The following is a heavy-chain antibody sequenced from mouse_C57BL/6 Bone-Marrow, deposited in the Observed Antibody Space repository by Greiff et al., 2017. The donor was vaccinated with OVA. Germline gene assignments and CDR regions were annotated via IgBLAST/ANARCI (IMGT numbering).Heavy chain of an antibody. V-gene: IGHV1-64*01. D-gene: IGHD2-3*01. CDR3: ARWVLRYFDV. Sequence: VQLQQPGAELVKPGASVKLSCKASGYTFTSYWMHWVKQRPGQGLEWIGMIHPNSGSTNYNEKFKSKATLTVDKSTSTAYMQLSSLTSEDSAVYYCARWVLRYFDVWGTGTTVTVSS. CDR1: GYTFTSYW. CDR2: IHPNSGST. J-gene: IGHJ1*03.